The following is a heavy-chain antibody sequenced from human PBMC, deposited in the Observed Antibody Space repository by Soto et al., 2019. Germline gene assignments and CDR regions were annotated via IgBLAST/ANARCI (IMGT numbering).Heavy chain of an antibody. Sequence: GGSLRLSCAASGFSFSTYSMNWVRQAPGKGLEWVAYTSTSSTTTYYADSVRGRFSISRDNANDLLYLDMDKLRDEDTGIYYGAGSYSSGNWCFDCWGMGTPVTVSS. D-gene: IGHD2-8*02. CDR3: AGSYSSGNWCFDC. V-gene: IGHV3-48*02. CDR2: TSTSSTTT. CDR1: GFSFSTYS. J-gene: IGHJ4*02.